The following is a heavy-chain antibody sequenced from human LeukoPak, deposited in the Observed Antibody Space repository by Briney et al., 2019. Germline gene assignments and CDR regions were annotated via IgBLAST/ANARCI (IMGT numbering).Heavy chain of an antibody. Sequence: GGSLRLSCAASGLTFSSYAMSWVRQAPGKGLEWVSTINSSGGSSDYADSVKGRFTISRDNSKNTLYLQMNSLRAEDTAVYYCAKDPYSSSWYNWFDPWGQGTLVTVSS. CDR1: GLTFSSYA. V-gene: IGHV3-23*01. D-gene: IGHD6-13*01. CDR2: INSSGGSS. CDR3: AKDPYSSSWYNWFDP. J-gene: IGHJ5*02.